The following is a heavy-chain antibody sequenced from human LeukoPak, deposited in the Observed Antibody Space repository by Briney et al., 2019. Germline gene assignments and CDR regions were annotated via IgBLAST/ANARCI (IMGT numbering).Heavy chain of an antibody. Sequence: SETLSLTCAVYGESFSGYYWSWIRQPPGKGLEWIGEINHSGSTNYNPSLKSRVTISVDTSKNQFSLKLSSVTAADTAVYYCAILYGDYEYYFDYWGQGTLVTVSP. CDR1: GESFSGYY. CDR2: INHSGST. D-gene: IGHD4-17*01. J-gene: IGHJ4*02. CDR3: AILYGDYEYYFDY. V-gene: IGHV4-34*01.